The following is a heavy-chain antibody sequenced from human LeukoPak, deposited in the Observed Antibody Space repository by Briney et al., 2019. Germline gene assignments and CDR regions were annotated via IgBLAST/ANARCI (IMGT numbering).Heavy chain of an antibody. J-gene: IGHJ3*02. Sequence: KTSETLSLTCTVFGGSISSYYWSWIRQPAGKGLEWIGRIYTSGSTNYNPSLKSRVTMSVDTSKNQFSLKLSSVTAADTAVYYCARVALGYCTNGVCYGDAFDIWGQGTMVTVSS. CDR2: IYTSGST. CDR1: GGSISSYY. V-gene: IGHV4-4*07. CDR3: ARVALGYCTNGVCYGDAFDI. D-gene: IGHD2-8*01.